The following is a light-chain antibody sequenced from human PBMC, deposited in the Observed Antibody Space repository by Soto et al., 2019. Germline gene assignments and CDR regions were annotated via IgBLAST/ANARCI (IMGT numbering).Light chain of an antibody. CDR2: AAS. V-gene: IGKV1-39*01. CDR3: QQSYSTAWT. J-gene: IGKJ1*01. Sequence: DIQMTQSPSSLSASVGDRVTITCRASQNIINYLHWYQRKPGKAPKLLIYAASSLHSGVPSRFSGSGSGTDFTLTISSLQPEDFATYYCQQSYSTAWTCGQGTKVDIK. CDR1: QNIINY.